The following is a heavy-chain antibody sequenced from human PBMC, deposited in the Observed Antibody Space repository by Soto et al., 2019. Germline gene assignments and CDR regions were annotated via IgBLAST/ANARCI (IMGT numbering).Heavy chain of an antibody. V-gene: IGHV4-30-2*01. J-gene: IGHJ6*02. Sequence: QLKLQESGSGVVKPSQTLSLTCAVSGGSVSSGVFSWNWLRQPPGQGLEWIGYLTHGGSPHSTPSLRGRVSISVDRSTNVISLNLTPMTPADTPVYFCARGHYYYAMDVWGQGTTVTVSS. CDR1: GGSVSSGVFS. CDR2: LTHGGSP. CDR3: ARGHYYYAMDV.